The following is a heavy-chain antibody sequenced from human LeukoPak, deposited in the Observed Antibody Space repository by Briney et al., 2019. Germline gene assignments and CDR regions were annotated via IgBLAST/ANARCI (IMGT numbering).Heavy chain of an antibody. CDR1: GFTFTNYG. D-gene: IGHD6-13*01. CDR2: ISAYNGDT. V-gene: IGHV1-18*04. J-gene: IGHJ4*02. CDR3: ARVGEQHLDYYFDY. Sequence: GASVKVSCKASGFTFTNYGITWVRQAPGQGLEWMGWISAYNGDTNYSQKLRYRVTMTTDTSTCTAYMELRSLRSDDTAVYYCARVGEQHLDYYFDYWGQGTLVTVSS.